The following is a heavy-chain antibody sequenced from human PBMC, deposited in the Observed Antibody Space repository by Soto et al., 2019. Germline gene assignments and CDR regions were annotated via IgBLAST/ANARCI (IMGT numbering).Heavy chain of an antibody. Sequence: EMHLVESGGGLVQPGGSLRLSCAASGFTFSDYYMDWVRQVPGKGLEWVGRTRNKANSYATEYAASVKGRFSISRDDSKDSMYLQMNSLKTEDTAVYYCARDTGGSYDYWGQGALVTVSS. D-gene: IGHD1-26*01. CDR3: ARDTGGSYDY. J-gene: IGHJ4*02. V-gene: IGHV3-72*01. CDR2: TRNKANSYAT. CDR1: GFTFSDYY.